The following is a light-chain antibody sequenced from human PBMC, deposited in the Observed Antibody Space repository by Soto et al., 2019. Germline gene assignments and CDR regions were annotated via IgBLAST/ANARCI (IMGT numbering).Light chain of an antibody. Sequence: QSVLTQPASVSGSPGQSVTLSCTGTSSDIGGYNYVSWYQQHPGKVPKLIIYEVVNRPSGVSNRFSGSKSGNTASLTISGLQAEDEAEYHCSSYTSRSTLEFGGGTKLTVL. V-gene: IGLV2-14*01. CDR2: EVV. CDR3: SSYTSRSTLE. J-gene: IGLJ3*02. CDR1: SSDIGGYNY.